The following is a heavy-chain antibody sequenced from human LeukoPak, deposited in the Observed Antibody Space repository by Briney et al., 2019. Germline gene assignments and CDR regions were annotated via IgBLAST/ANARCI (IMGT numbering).Heavy chain of an antibody. CDR1: GFTFSSYG. Sequence: GGSLRLSCAASGFTFSSYGMHWVRQAPGKGLEGVAVISYDGSNKYYADSVKGRFTISRDNSKNMIYLQMNSLRGEDSAVYYCAKVNNYDDYWGQGTLVTVSS. D-gene: IGHD1/OR15-1a*01. CDR2: ISYDGSNK. V-gene: IGHV3-30*18. J-gene: IGHJ4*02. CDR3: AKVNNYDDY.